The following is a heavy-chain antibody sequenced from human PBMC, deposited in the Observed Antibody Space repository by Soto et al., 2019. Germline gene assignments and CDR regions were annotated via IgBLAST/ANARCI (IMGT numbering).Heavy chain of an antibody. CDR1: VGSISSDY. Sequence: SETLSLTCTVSVGSISSDYWSWIRQPPGKGLEWIGYIYYSGSTNYNPSLKSRVTISVDTSKNQFSLKLSSVTAADTAVYYCASSGRVDTAMVLNYYMDVWGKGTTVTVSS. CDR3: ASSGRVDTAMVLNYYMDV. V-gene: IGHV4-59*08. CDR2: IYYSGST. D-gene: IGHD5-18*01. J-gene: IGHJ6*03.